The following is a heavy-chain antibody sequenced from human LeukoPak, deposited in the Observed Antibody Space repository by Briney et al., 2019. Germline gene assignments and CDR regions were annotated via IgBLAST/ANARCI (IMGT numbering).Heavy chain of an antibody. D-gene: IGHD1-26*01. CDR3: AKDSTSGSYADAFDI. V-gene: IGHV3-30*18. J-gene: IGHJ3*02. Sequence: GRSLRLSCAASGFTFSSYGMHWVRQAPGKGLEWVAVISYDGSNKYYADSVKGRFTISRDNSKNTLYLQMNSLRAEDTAVYYCAKDSTSGSYADAFDIWGQGTMVTVSS. CDR2: ISYDGSNK. CDR1: GFTFSSYG.